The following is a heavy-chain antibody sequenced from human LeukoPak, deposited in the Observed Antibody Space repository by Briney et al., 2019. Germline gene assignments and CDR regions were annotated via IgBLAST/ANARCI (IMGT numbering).Heavy chain of an antibody. CDR2: TNHSRST. V-gene: IGHV4-34*01. D-gene: IGHD2/OR15-2a*01. CDR1: GRSFSCYY. CDR3: ERGWMFLRILGWFDP. Sequence: SETLSPTCAVYGRSFSCYYWSWIRQPPGKGLEWIGETNHSRSTNYNPSLNSRVTISVATSQNQFSLKLSSVTAADTAVYYCERGWMFLRILGWFDPWGQGTLVTVYS. J-gene: IGHJ5*02.